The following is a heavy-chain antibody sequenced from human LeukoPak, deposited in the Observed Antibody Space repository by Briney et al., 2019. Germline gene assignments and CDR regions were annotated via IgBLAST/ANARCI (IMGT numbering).Heavy chain of an antibody. CDR1: GDSVSTNSAS. Sequence: SQTLSLTCAISGDSVSTNSASWSWIRQSPSRGLEWLGRTYYRSKWKNDYAVSVRSRMTINPDTSKNQISLQLNSVTPEDTAVYYCARKTAGGAFDFWGQGTMVTVSS. V-gene: IGHV6-1*01. CDR3: ARKTAGGAFDF. CDR2: TYYRSKWKN. J-gene: IGHJ3*01. D-gene: IGHD1-14*01.